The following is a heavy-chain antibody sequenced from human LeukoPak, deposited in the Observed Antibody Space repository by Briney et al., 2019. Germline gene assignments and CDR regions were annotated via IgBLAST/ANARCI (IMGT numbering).Heavy chain of an antibody. J-gene: IGHJ4*02. Sequence: GGSLRLSCAASGFTFSNYAMSWVRQAPGKGLEWVSSISDSGGSTYYADSVKGRFTVSRDNSKNMVYLQINSLTAEDTAIYYCGRDSRWAQPDYWGQGTLVTVSS. CDR3: GRDSRWAQPDY. CDR2: ISDSGGST. V-gene: IGHV3-23*01. CDR1: GFTFSNYA. D-gene: IGHD5-24*01.